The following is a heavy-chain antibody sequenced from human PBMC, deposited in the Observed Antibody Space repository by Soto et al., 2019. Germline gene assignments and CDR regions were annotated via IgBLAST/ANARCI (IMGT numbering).Heavy chain of an antibody. CDR1: GGSISSYY. CDR2: IYYSGST. CDR3: ARDLWGYCGTDCYPLDV. Sequence: PSETLSLTCTVSGGSISSYYWSWIRQPPGKGLEWIAYIYYSGSTNYNPSLKSRVTISVDTSKNQFSLILRSVTAADTAVYYCARDLWGYCGTDCYPLDVWGQGTTVT. D-gene: IGHD2-21*02. V-gene: IGHV4-59*01. J-gene: IGHJ6*02.